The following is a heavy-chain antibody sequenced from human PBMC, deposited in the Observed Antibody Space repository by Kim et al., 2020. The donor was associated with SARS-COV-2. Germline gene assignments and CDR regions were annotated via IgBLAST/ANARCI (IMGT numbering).Heavy chain of an antibody. J-gene: IGHJ6*03. CDR3: AKDYCSSTSCYKDYDYYYMDV. D-gene: IGHD2-2*01. CDR1: GFTFSKYA. CDR2: ISSNGGST. V-gene: IGHV3-64*01. Sequence: GGSLRLSCAASGFTFSKYAMHWVRQAPGKGLEYVSAISSNGGSTYYANSVKGRFTISRDNSKNTLYLQMGSLRAEDMAVYYCAKDYCSSTSCYKDYDYYYMDVWGKGTTVTVSS.